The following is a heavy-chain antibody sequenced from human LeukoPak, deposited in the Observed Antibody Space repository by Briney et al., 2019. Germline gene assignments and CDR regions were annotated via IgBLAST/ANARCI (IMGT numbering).Heavy chain of an antibody. V-gene: IGHV3-30*04. J-gene: IGHJ4*02. D-gene: IGHD5-18*01. CDR3: ARKVTATPFDY. Sequence: GGSLRLSCAASGFTLSSHAMHWVRQAPGKGLEWVAVISYDGSNKYYADFVKGRFTISRDNSKNTLYLQMNSLRAEDTAVYYCARKVTATPFDYWGQGTLVTVSS. CDR2: ISYDGSNK. CDR1: GFTLSSHA.